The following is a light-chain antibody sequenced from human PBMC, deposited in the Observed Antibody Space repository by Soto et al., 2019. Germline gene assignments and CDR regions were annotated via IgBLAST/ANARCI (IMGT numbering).Light chain of an antibody. CDR2: DAS. Sequence: EIVLTQSPATLTLSPGERATLSCRASQSVSSYLAWYQQKPGQAPRLLLDDASNRATGIPARFSGSGSETDFTLTISSLEPEDFAVYYCQQRSNWPPTWTFGQGTKVEIK. V-gene: IGKV3-11*01. CDR3: QQRSNWPPTWT. CDR1: QSVSSY. J-gene: IGKJ1*01.